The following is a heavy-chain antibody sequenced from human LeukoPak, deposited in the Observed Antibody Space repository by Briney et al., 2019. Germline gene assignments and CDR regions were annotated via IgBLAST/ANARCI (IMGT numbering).Heavy chain of an antibody. D-gene: IGHD1-1*01. J-gene: IGHJ4*02. CDR1: GFTFSTYW. Sequence: GGSLRLSCAASGFTFSTYWMTWVRQAPGKGPEWVANIREDGRAPYYVDSVRGRFTISRDNAKKSLYLQMNSLRAEDTAVYYCARVSPGYLAYDSWGQGTLVTVSS. CDR3: ARVSPGYLAYDS. V-gene: IGHV3-7*04. CDR2: IREDGRAP.